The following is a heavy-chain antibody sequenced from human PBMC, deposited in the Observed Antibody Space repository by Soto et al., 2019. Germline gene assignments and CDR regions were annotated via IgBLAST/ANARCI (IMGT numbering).Heavy chain of an antibody. CDR3: TRGPPRVQWFDP. Sequence: SETLSLTCTVSGGAVSSGTYYWSWIRQPPGKGLEWIGHIYFTGSTNYNPSLKSRVTMSLDTSRNQFSLKLSSVTAADTAVYYCTRGPPRVQWFDPWGLGTMVTVYS. CDR2: IYFTGST. J-gene: IGHJ5*02. V-gene: IGHV4-61*01. CDR1: GGAVSSGTYY.